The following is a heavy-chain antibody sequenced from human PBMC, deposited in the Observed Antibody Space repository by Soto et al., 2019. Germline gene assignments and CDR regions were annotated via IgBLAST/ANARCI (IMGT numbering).Heavy chain of an antibody. V-gene: IGHV5-51*01. Sequence: PGESLKISCRTSGYRFTSYWIAWVRQMPGKGLEWMGIIFPSDSDTRYSPSFQGQVTISADRSTSTVFLQWASLKASDTAVYFCARKAKSGYFNCFDPWGQGTLVTVSS. D-gene: IGHD3-22*01. J-gene: IGHJ5*02. CDR3: ARKAKSGYFNCFDP. CDR1: GYRFTSYW. CDR2: IFPSDSDT.